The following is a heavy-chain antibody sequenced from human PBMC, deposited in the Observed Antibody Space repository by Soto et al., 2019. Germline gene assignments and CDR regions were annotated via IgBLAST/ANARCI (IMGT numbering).Heavy chain of an antibody. V-gene: IGHV5-51*01. J-gene: IGHJ4*02. CDR3: ARQGVIVVGGGRWSDY. Sequence: GESLKISCKGSGYSFTSYWICWVRQMPVKGLEWMGIIYPGDSDTRYSPSFQGQVTISADKSISTAYLQWSSLKASDTAMYYCARQGVIVVGGGRWSDYWGQGTLVTFSS. CDR2: IYPGDSDT. CDR1: GYSFTSYW. D-gene: IGHD3-22*01.